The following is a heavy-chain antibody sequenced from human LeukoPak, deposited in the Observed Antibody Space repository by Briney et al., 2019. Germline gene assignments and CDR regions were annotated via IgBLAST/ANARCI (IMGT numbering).Heavy chain of an antibody. J-gene: IGHJ3*02. V-gene: IGHV1-18*01. CDR3: ARVEVGYCGGDCYLLDAFDI. CDR1: GYTFTSYG. CDR2: ISAYNGNT. Sequence: GASVKVSCKASGYTFTSYGISWVRQAPGQGLEWMGWISAYNGNTNYAQKLQGRVTMTTDTSTSTAYMELRSLRSDDTAVYYCARVEVGYCGGDCYLLDAFDIWGQGTMVTVSS. D-gene: IGHD2-21*02.